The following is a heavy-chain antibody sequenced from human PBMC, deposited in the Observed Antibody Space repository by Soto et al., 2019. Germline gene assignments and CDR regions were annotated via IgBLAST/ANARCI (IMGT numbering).Heavy chain of an antibody. J-gene: IGHJ4*02. V-gene: IGHV4-39*02. CDR3: ARVYGSGSYYFDY. CDR1: GGSISNAAYY. Sequence: SETLSLTCTVSGGSISNAAYYWGWIRQPPVKGLECIGIIYYSGNTYYSPSLKNRVTMSVDTSKNHFSLKLSSVSAADTSMYSCARVYGSGSYYFDYWGQGTLVTVSS. D-gene: IGHD3-10*01. CDR2: IYYSGNT.